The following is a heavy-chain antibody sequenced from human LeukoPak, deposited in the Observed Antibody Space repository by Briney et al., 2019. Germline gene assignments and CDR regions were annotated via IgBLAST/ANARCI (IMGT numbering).Heavy chain of an antibody. V-gene: IGHV4-34*01. D-gene: IGHD6-19*01. CDR2: INHSGST. Sequence: SETLSLTCAVYGGSFSGYYWSWIRQPPGKGLEWIGEINHSGSTNYNPSLKSRVTMSVDTSKNQFSLKLSSVTAADTAVYYCARGRLGHSGLYPARGIDYFDYWGQGTLVTVSS. CDR3: ARGRLGHSGLYPARGIDYFDY. J-gene: IGHJ4*02. CDR1: GGSFSGYY.